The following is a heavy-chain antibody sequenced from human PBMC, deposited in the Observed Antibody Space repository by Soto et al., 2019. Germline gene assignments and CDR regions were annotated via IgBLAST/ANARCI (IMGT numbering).Heavy chain of an antibody. D-gene: IGHD2-2*01. V-gene: IGHV3-49*04. J-gene: IGHJ4*02. CDR2: IRSKAYGGTT. CDR1: GFTFGDYA. Sequence: GGSLRLSCTASGFTFGDYAMSWVRQAPGKGLEWVGFIRSKAYGGTTEYAASVKGRFTISRDDSKSIAYLQMNSLKTEDTAVYYCTREPAAAIDYWGQGTLVTVSS. CDR3: TREPAAAIDY.